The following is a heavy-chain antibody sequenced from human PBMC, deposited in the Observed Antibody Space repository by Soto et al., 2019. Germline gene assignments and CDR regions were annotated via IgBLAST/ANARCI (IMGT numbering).Heavy chain of an antibody. CDR1: GGSFHGYY. V-gene: IGHV4-34*01. CDR2: INHSGST. J-gene: IGHJ4*02. Sequence: PSETLSLTCAVYGGSFHGYYWSWIRQPPGKGPEWIGDINHSGSTNYNPSLKSRVTISVDTSKNQFSLKLRSVTAADMAVFYCARAPDKYFFDSWGQGTLVTVSS. CDR3: ARAPDKYFFDS.